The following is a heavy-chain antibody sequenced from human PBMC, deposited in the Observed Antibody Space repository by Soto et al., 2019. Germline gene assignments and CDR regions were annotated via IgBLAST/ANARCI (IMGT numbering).Heavy chain of an antibody. J-gene: IGHJ5*02. CDR3: ARGQPSGYSYHWFDP. Sequence: PGGSLRLSCAASGFIFSTYAMHWVRQAPGKGLEWVAVMSNDGSNKYYADSVKGRFTISRDNSKNTLYLQMNSLRAEDTAMYYCARGQPSGYSYHWFDPWGQGTLVTVSS. CDR2: MSNDGSNK. CDR1: GFIFSTYA. D-gene: IGHD5-18*01. V-gene: IGHV3-30-3*01.